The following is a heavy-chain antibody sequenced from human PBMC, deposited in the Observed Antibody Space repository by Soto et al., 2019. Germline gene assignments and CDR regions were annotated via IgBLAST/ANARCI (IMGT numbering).Heavy chain of an antibody. CDR3: ARGPYYDLIWNYYYMDV. CDR1: GGSISGHY. J-gene: IGHJ6*03. D-gene: IGHD3-16*01. V-gene: IGHV4-59*08. CDR2: IYYSGST. Sequence: PSETLSVTCNVSGGSISGHYWSWVRQTPWKGLEWIGYIYYSGSTNYNPSLKSRVTISVDTSKNHFSLRLTSVTAADTAVYYCARGPYYDLIWNYYYMDVWGKGTTVTVSS.